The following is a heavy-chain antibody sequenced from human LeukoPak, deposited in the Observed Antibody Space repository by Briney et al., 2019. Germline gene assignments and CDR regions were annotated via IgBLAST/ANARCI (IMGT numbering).Heavy chain of an antibody. CDR3: SRERGFWSGYFRPRYFDY. V-gene: IGHV4-61*02. CDR2: IHSRGTH. CDR1: GDSISGRAYY. Sequence: SETLSLTCTVSGDSISGRAYYWSWIRQPAGKGLEWFGRIHSRGTHRYNPSLKSRVSISVETSKNQYSLKLSSLTAADTAVYFCSRERGFWSGYFRPRYFDYWGQGTLVTV. J-gene: IGHJ4*02. D-gene: IGHD3-3*01.